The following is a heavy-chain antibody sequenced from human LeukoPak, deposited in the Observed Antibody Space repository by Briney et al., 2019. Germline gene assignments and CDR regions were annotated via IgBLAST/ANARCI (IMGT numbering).Heavy chain of an antibody. CDR2: IYYSGST. J-gene: IGHJ6*02. CDR1: GGSFSGYY. D-gene: IGHD2-2*02. CDR3: ARLDCSSTSCYINYGMDV. Sequence: SETLSLTCAVYGGSFSGYYWSWLRQPPGKGLEWIGYIYYSGSTNYNPSLKSRVTISVDTSKNQFSLKLSSVTAADTAVYYCARLDCSSTSCYINYGMDVWGQGTTVTVSS. V-gene: IGHV4-59*08.